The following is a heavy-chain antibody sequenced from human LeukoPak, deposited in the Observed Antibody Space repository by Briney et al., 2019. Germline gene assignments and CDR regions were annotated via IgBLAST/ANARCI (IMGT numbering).Heavy chain of an antibody. D-gene: IGHD5-18*01. CDR2: ISSSSSYI. CDR1: GFTVSSNY. J-gene: IGHJ4*02. V-gene: IGHV3-21*01. Sequence: PGGSLRLSCAASGFTVSSNYMSWVRQAPGKGLEWVSSISSSSSYIYYADSVKGRFTISRDNAKNSLYLQMNSLRAEDTAVYYCARAIDLNGYSYGTVLDYWGQGTLVTVSS. CDR3: ARAIDLNGYSYGTVLDY.